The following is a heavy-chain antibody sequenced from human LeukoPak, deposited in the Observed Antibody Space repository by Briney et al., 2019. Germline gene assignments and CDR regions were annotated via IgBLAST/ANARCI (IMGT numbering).Heavy chain of an antibody. Sequence: PSETLSLTCTVSGGSISSYYWSWIRQPPGKGLEWIGYIYYSGSTNYNPSLKSRVTISVDTSKNQFSLKLSSVTAADTAVYYCAGSIPGPLNNWYFDLWGRGTLVTVSS. CDR3: AGSIPGPLNNWYFDL. CDR1: GGSISSYY. V-gene: IGHV4-59*08. D-gene: IGHD2-2*02. J-gene: IGHJ2*01. CDR2: IYYSGST.